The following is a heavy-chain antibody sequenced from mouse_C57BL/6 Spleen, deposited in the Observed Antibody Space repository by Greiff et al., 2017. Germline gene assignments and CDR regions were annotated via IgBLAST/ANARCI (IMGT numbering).Heavy chain of an antibody. J-gene: IGHJ2*01. CDR1: GYTFTSYW. Sequence: QVQLQQPGAELVRPGSSVKLSCKASGYTFTSYWMHWVKQRPIQGLEWIGNIDPSDSETHYNQKFKDKATLTVDKSSSTAYMQLSSLTSEDSAVYYWAREEALTTVFDYWGQGTTLTVSS. V-gene: IGHV1-52*01. CDR2: IDPSDSET. CDR3: AREEALTTVFDY. D-gene: IGHD1-1*01.